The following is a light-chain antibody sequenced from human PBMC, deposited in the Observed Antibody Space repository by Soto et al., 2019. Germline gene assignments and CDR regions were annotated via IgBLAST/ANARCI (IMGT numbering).Light chain of an antibody. CDR1: SSDVGGYTF. Sequence: QAVVTQPPSASVSPGQSVTISCTGTSSDVGGYTFVSWYQQHPGKAPKLMIYEVSKRPSGVPDRFSGSKSGNTASLTVCGLQAEDEADYYCCYYGGSNNPFAFGSGSKLAAL. CDR3: CYYGGSNNPFA. CDR2: EVS. V-gene: IGLV2-8*01. J-gene: IGLJ1*01.